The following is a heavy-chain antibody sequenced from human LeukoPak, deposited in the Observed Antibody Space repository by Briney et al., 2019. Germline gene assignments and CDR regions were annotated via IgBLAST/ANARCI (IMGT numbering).Heavy chain of an antibody. CDR3: ARGSGDIAAAGPSSYYFDY. D-gene: IGHD6-13*01. V-gene: IGHV1-69*13. J-gene: IGHJ4*02. CDR1: GGTFSSYA. CDR2: IIPIFGTA. Sequence: SVKVSCKASGGTFSSYAISWVRQAPGQGLEWMGGIIPIFGTANYAQKFQGRVTITADESTSTAYMALSSLRSEDTAVYYCARGSGDIAAAGPSSYYFDYWGQGTLVTVSS.